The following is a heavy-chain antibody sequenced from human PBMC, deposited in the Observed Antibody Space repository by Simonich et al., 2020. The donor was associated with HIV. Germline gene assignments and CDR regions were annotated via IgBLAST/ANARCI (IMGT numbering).Heavy chain of an antibody. Sequence: QITLKESGPTLVKPTQTLTLTCTFSGFSLSTSGVGVGWIRQPPGKALEWLALIYWDDDKRYSPSLKSRPTITKDTSKNQVVHTMTNMDPGDTATYYCAHSPGGGSGRYYNYFDYWGQGTLVTVSS. V-gene: IGHV2-5*02. CDR3: AHSPGGGSGRYYNYFDY. CDR2: IYWDDDK. CDR1: GFSLSTSGVG. D-gene: IGHD3-10*01. J-gene: IGHJ4*02.